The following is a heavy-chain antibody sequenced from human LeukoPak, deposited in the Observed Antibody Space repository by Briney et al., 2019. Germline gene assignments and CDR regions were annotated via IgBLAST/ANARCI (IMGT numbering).Heavy chain of an antibody. J-gene: IGHJ6*03. D-gene: IGHD4-11*01. CDR1: GFTFADFA. CDR2: IRSKAYSGTT. Sequence: GGSLRLSCIASGFTFADFAMSWVRQAPGKGLEWVGFIRSKAYSGTTEYAASVKGRFTISRDDSKSVAYLEMNSLRTEDTAVYYCAKDEVTRGYYYVDVWGKGTTVTVSS. V-gene: IGHV3-49*04. CDR3: AKDEVTRGYYYVDV.